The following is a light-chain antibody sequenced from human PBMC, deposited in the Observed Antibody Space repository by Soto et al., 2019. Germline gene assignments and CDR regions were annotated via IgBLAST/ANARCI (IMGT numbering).Light chain of an antibody. CDR3: QQRYNGLT. V-gene: IGKV3-11*01. CDR1: QSVSSY. Sequence: EIVLTQSPATLSLSPGERATLSCRASQSVSSYLVWYQQKPGQAPRLLIYDASNRAPGIPARFSGSGSGTDFTLTISSLEPEDFAVYYCQQRYNGLTFGGGTKVEIK. J-gene: IGKJ4*01. CDR2: DAS.